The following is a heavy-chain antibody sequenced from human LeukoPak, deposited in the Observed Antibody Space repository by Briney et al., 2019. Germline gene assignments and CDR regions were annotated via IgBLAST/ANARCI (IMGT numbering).Heavy chain of an antibody. CDR1: GFTVSSNY. Sequence: PGGSLRLSCAASGFTVSSNYMSWVRQAPGKGLEWVSVIYSGGSTYYADSVKGRFTISRDNSKNTLYLQMNSLRAEDTAVYYCAKDLYDSSGYQGRYMDVWGKGTTVTVSS. CDR3: AKDLYDSSGYQGRYMDV. CDR2: IYSGGST. V-gene: IGHV3-66*01. J-gene: IGHJ6*03. D-gene: IGHD3-22*01.